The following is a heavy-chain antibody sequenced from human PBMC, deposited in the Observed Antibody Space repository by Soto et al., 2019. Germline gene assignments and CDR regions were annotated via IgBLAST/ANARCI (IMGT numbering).Heavy chain of an antibody. D-gene: IGHD6-13*01. J-gene: IGHJ6*03. V-gene: IGHV4-28*01. CDR1: GYSIISSNW. CDR3: ARVPIADREYYYYYYYMDV. Sequence: ASETLSLTCAFSGYSIISSNWWGWIRQPPGKGLEWIGYIYYSGSTYYNPSLKSRVTMSVDTSKNQFSLKLSSVTAVDTAVYYCARVPIADREYYYYYYYMDVWGKGTTVTVSS. CDR2: IYYSGST.